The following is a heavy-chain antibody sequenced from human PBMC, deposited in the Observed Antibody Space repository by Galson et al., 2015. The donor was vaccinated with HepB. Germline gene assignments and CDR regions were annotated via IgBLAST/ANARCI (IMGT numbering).Heavy chain of an antibody. J-gene: IGHJ4*02. D-gene: IGHD2-15*01. CDR1: GFSLTNYE. Sequence: SLRLSCEAPGFSLTNYEMNWARQPPGTGLEWPSYISSGGKTIYYENPVRDRFTISRDNAKNSLYLQMNSLRAEDTAVYYCMRDGIYCSGGFCHPYWGQGTLVTVSS. V-gene: IGHV3-48*03. CDR2: ISSGGKTI. CDR3: MRDGIYCSGGFCHPY.